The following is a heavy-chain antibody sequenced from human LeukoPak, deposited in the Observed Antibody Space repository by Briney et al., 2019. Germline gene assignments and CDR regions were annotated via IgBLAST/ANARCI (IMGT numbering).Heavy chain of an antibody. CDR3: AKAGSYWDFDY. Sequence: GGSLRLSCAASGFTFSRYGMHWVRQAPGKGLEWVAVISNDGSNKYYADSVKGRFTISRDNSKNTLYLQMNSLRAEDTALYYCAKAGSYWDFDYWGQGTLVTVSS. D-gene: IGHD1-26*01. V-gene: IGHV3-30*18. J-gene: IGHJ4*02. CDR2: ISNDGSNK. CDR1: GFTFSRYG.